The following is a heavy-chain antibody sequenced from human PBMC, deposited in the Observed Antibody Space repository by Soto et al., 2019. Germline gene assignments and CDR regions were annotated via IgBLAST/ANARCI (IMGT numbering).Heavy chain of an antibody. CDR3: ARAYYYDSSGYQAAGELDY. J-gene: IGHJ4*02. CDR2: IYHSGST. D-gene: IGHD3-22*01. V-gene: IGHV4-30-2*01. Sequence: SETLSLTCAVSGGSISSGGYSWSWIRQPPGKGLEWIGYIYHSGSTYYNPSLKSRVTISVDRSKNQFSLKLSSVTAADTAVYYCARAYYYDSSGYQAAGELDYWGQGTLVTVSS. CDR1: GGSISSGGYS.